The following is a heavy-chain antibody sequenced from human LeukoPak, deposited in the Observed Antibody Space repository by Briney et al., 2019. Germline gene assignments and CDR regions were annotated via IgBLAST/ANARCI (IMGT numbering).Heavy chain of an antibody. CDR1: DYSISSGYGYY. J-gene: IGHJ4*02. Sequence: SETLSLTCTVSDYSISSGYGYYWGWIRQPPGKGLEWIGNIYHSGITYYNHFNSSLKSRVTISIDTSKNQFSLRLTSVTAADTAVYFCATLVSTRYYFDYWGQGTVVTVSS. CDR2: IYHSGIT. V-gene: IGHV4-38-2*02. CDR3: ATLVSTRYYFDY. D-gene: IGHD5/OR15-5a*01.